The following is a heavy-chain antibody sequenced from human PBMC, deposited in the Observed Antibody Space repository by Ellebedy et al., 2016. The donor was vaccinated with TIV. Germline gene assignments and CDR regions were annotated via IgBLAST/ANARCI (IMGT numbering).Heavy chain of an antibody. D-gene: IGHD5-18*01. J-gene: IGHJ4*02. CDR1: GFTFSSYS. V-gene: IGHV3-30*01. CDR2: ISFDGSNK. CDR3: ARDIYSYGYGAFDY. Sequence: GESLKISCAASGFTFSSYSMQWVRQAPGRGLEWVAVISFDGSNKDYADSVRGRFTIFRDNSKNTLYLQMNSLRPEDTAAYYCARDIYSYGYGAFDYWGQGTLVTVSS.